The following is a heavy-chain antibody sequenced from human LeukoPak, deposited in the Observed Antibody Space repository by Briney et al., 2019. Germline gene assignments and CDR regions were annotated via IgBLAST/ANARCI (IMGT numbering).Heavy chain of an antibody. V-gene: IGHV3-7*04. CDR1: GFTFNTYW. CDR2: IKQDGSEK. J-gene: IGHJ5*02. CDR3: ARGKGPDP. Sequence: GGSLTLSCAASGFTFNTYWMSWVRQAPGKGLEWVAKIKQDGSEKYYVDSVKGRFIISRDNAENSLYLQMNSLRAEDTAVYYCARGKGPDPWGQGTLVTVSS.